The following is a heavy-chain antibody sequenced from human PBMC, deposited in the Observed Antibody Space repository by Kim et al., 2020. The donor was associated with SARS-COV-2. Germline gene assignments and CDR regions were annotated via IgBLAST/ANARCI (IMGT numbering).Heavy chain of an antibody. J-gene: IGHJ5*02. D-gene: IGHD6-13*01. CDR3: ARGVDSGSWQLRGQWFDP. V-gene: IGHV4-59*01. CDR1: GGSISSYY. Sequence: SETLSLTCTVSGGSISSYYWSWIRQPPGKGLEWIGYMYYSGSTNYNPSLKSRVTISVDTSKNQFSLKLSSVTAADTAGYYCARGVDSGSWQLRGQWFDPWGQRALVTVSS. CDR2: MYYSGST.